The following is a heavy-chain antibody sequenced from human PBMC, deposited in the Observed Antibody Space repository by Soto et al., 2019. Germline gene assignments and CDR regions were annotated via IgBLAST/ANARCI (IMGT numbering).Heavy chain of an antibody. CDR2: MNPQTGNT. CDR1: GYTFTRYY. Sequence: QVQLVQSGSEGKEPGASMKISCQASGYTFTRYYITWVRQATGQGLEWMGWMNPQTGNTAYAEKFQGRVTMTRSTSINTAYMELSALRSEDTAVYYCARLSEESSSSNYHYFYMDVWGKGSTVTVSS. V-gene: IGHV1-8*01. D-gene: IGHD6-6*01. CDR3: ARLSEESSSSNYHYFYMDV. J-gene: IGHJ6*03.